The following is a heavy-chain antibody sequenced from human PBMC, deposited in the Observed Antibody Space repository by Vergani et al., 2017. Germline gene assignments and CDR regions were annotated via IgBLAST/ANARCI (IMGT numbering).Heavy chain of an antibody. J-gene: IGHJ4*02. D-gene: IGHD6-19*01. V-gene: IGHV3-23*01. CDR3: TRVFSYSSGWYPSDY. CDR1: GFTFIMHA. CDR2: LSASDRRT. Sequence: EVQLLESGGDLVQPGGSLRLSCAASGFTFIMHAMSWVRQAPGKGLEWVSTLSASDRRTHYADSVKGRFTISRDDSKSIAYLQMNSLKTEDTAVYYCTRVFSYSSGWYPSDYWGQGTLVTVSS.